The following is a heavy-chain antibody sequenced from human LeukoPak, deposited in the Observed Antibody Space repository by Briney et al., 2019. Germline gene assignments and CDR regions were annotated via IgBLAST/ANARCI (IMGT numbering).Heavy chain of an antibody. CDR1: GFTFSSYS. Sequence: GGSLGLSCAASGFTFSSYSMNWVRQAPGKGLEWVSSISSSSSYIYYADSVKGRFTISRDNAKNSLYLQMNSLRAEDTAVYYCARDDNWNSPESFDYWGQGTLVTVSS. D-gene: IGHD1-7*01. CDR3: ARDDNWNSPESFDY. J-gene: IGHJ4*02. V-gene: IGHV3-21*01. CDR2: ISSSSSYI.